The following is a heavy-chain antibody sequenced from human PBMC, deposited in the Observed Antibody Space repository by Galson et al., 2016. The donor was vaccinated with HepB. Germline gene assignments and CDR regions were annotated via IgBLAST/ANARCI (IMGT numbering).Heavy chain of an antibody. J-gene: IGHJ4*02. CDR2: IKQDGSEK. CDR1: GLMLSNCW. D-gene: IGHD1-1*01. CDR3: VAGYGRQPDY. V-gene: IGHV3-7*03. Sequence: SLRLSCAASGLMLSNCWVNWVRQAPGAGLEWVAIIKQDGSEKLYADSVMGRFTISRDNAKNSAYLQMNSLRAGDTAVYYCVAGYGRQPDYWGQGTLVTVSS.